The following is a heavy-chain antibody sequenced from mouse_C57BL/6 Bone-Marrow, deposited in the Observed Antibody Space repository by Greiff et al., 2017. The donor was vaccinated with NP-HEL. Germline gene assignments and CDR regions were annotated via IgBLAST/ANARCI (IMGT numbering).Heavy chain of an antibody. CDR2: IDPENGDT. D-gene: IGHD2-1*01. Sequence: VQLQQSGAELVRPGASVKLSCTASGFNIKDDYMHWVKQRPEQGLEWIGWIDPENGDTEYASKFQGKATMTADTSSNTAYLQLSSLTSEDTAVYYCTTFYYGNYEWYFDVWGTGTTVTVSS. CDR3: TTFYYGNYEWYFDV. CDR1: GFNIKDDY. V-gene: IGHV14-4*01. J-gene: IGHJ1*03.